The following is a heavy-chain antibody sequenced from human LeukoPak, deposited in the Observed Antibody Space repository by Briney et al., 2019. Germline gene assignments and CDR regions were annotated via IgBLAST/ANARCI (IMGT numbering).Heavy chain of an antibody. V-gene: IGHV1-2*02. Sequence: ASVKVSXKASGYRFTDYYMHWVRQAPGQGLEWMGWVNPNNGATNYAQKFQGRVTMTRGTSICTVYMGLTSLRSDDSAIYYCARDYGEAATITAFRTYYYFDHWGQGTLVTVSS. D-gene: IGHD5-24*01. J-gene: IGHJ4*02. CDR2: VNPNNGAT. CDR1: GYRFTDYY. CDR3: ARDYGEAATITAFRTYYYFDH.